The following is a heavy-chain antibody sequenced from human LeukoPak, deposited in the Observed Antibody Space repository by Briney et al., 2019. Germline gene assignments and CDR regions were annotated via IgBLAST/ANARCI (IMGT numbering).Heavy chain of an antibody. D-gene: IGHD2-8*01. Sequence: PSETLSLTCTVSGASISSYNWSWIRQPAGKGLEWIGRIYTSGSTNYNPSLKSRVTMSVDTSKNQFSLKLSSVTAADTAVYYCAREREDIKLMLYAYYFDYWGQGTLVTVSS. V-gene: IGHV4-4*07. J-gene: IGHJ4*02. CDR3: AREREDIKLMLYAYYFDY. CDR1: GASISSYN. CDR2: IYTSGST.